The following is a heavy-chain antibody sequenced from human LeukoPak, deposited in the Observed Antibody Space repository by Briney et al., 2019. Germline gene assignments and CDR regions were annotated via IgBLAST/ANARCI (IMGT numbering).Heavy chain of an antibody. D-gene: IGHD2-21*02. Sequence: GSSVKVSCKASGGTFSSYAISWVPQAPGQGLEWMGRIIPILGIANYAHKFQGRVTITADKSTSTAYIELSSLKSEDTAVYYCASHPPIPYCGGDCYRYYGMDVWGQGTTVTVSS. CDR3: ASHPPIPYCGGDCYRYYGMDV. CDR1: GGTFSSYA. CDR2: IIPILGIA. J-gene: IGHJ6*02. V-gene: IGHV1-69*04.